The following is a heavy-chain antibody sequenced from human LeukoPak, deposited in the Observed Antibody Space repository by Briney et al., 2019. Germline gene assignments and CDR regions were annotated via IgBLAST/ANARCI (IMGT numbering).Heavy chain of an antibody. CDR2: IRYDGSNK. CDR3: ASDFWSGYYTPMGVNY. V-gene: IGHV3-30*02. J-gene: IGHJ4*02. CDR1: GFTFSSYG. Sequence: SGGSLRLSCAASGFTFSSYGMHWVRQAPGKGLEWVAFIRYDGSNKYYADSVKGRFTISRDNAKNTLYLQMNSLRAEDTAVYYCASDFWSGYYTPMGVNYWGQGTLVTVSS. D-gene: IGHD3-3*01.